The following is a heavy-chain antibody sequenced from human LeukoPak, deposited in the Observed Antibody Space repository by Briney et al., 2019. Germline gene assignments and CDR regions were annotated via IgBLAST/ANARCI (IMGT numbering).Heavy chain of an antibody. V-gene: IGHV1-69*06. CDR1: GGTFSSYA. CDR2: IIPIFGTA. Sequence: SVKVSCKASGGTFSSYAISWVRQAPGQGREWMGGIIPIFGTANYAQKFQGRVTITADKSTSTAYMELSSLRSEDTAVYYCAREGNGNYAGEAYYFDYWGQGTLVTVSS. J-gene: IGHJ4*02. D-gene: IGHD4-17*01. CDR3: AREGNGNYAGEAYYFDY.